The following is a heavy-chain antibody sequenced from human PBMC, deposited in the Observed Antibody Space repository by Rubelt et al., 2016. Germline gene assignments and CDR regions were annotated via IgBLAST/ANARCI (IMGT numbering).Heavy chain of an antibody. J-gene: IGHJ4*02. Sequence: GGSLRLSCAASGFPFSGSPMNWIRQAPGKGLEWVSVIGADGNNIHYADSVKGRFTISRDDAKNTLYLQMNSLRAEDTAVYYCATPYSYSWFSDYWGQGTLVTVSS. CDR3: ATPYSYSWFSDY. CDR2: IGADGNNI. V-gene: IGHV3-23*01. CDR1: GFPFSGSP. D-gene: IGHD3-16*02.